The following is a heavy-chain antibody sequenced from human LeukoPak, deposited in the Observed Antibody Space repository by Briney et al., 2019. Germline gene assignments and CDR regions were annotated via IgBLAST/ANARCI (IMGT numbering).Heavy chain of an antibody. J-gene: IGHJ5*02. CDR1: GYTYTIYG. Sequence: ASVRVSCKASGYTYTIYGISWVRQAPGQGGEWMGWISAYNGNTNYAQKLQGRVTMTTDTSTSTAYMELRSLRSDDTAVYYCARDVGGRETTWPLGYNWFDPWGQGTLVTVSS. CDR2: ISAYNGNT. V-gene: IGHV1-18*04. D-gene: IGHD1-26*01. CDR3: ARDVGGRETTWPLGYNWFDP.